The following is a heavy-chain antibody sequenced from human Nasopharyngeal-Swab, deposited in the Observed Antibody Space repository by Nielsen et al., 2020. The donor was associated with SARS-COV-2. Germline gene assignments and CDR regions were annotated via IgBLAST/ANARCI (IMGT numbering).Heavy chain of an antibody. Sequence: SETLPLTCTVSGASISSDYWSWIRQPPGKGLEWIGYIHSDGSTNYNPSLKSRVTMSVDTSKNQFSLKVRSVTAADTATYYCARYTTDWVSFDYWGQGTLVTVSS. J-gene: IGHJ4*02. V-gene: IGHV4-59*13. D-gene: IGHD3-9*01. CDR2: IHSDGST. CDR3: ARYTTDWVSFDY. CDR1: GASISSDY.